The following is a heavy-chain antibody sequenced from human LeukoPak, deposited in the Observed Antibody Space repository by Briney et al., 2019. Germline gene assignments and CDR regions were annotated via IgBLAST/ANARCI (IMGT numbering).Heavy chain of an antibody. CDR1: GFTFSSYA. CDR3: AKDWRYSSSTTPY. V-gene: IGHV3-30*04. CDR2: ISYDGSNK. Sequence: GGSLRLSCAASGFTFSSYAMQWVRQAPGKGLERVAVISYDGSNKYYADSVKGRFTISRDNSKNTLYLQMNSLRTEDTAVYYCAKDWRYSSSTTPYWGQGTLVTVSS. D-gene: IGHD6-13*01. J-gene: IGHJ4*02.